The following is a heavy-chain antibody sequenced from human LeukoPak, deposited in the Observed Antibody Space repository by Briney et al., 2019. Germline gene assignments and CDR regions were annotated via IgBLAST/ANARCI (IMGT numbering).Heavy chain of an antibody. CDR2: ISASGGGT. J-gene: IGHJ6*03. D-gene: IGHD2-2*01. CDR3: AKDKVVVPPAATAKANYHMDV. Sequence: QPGGSLRLSCAASGFTFGSHSMTWVRQAPGKGLEWVSTISASGGGTYYADSVRGRFTISRDNSKQTVYLQMNTLRAEDTAVYYCAKDKVVVPPAATAKANYHMDVGGKGTTVTVSS. CDR1: GFTFGSHS. V-gene: IGHV3-23*01.